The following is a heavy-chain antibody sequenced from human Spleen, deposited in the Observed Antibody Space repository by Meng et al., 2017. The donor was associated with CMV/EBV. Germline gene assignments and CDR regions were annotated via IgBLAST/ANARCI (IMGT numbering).Heavy chain of an antibody. CDR1: GYTFTSYD. D-gene: IGHD3-3*01. CDR3: ARGRTIFGVVSYNYYYYGIDV. V-gene: IGHV1-8*01. CDR2: MNPNSGNT. Sequence: APVKVSCKASGYTFTSYDINWVRQATGQGLEWMGWMNPNSGNTGYAQKFQGRVTMTRNTSISTAYMELSSLRSEDTAVYYCARGRTIFGVVSYNYYYYGIDVWGQGTTVTVSS. J-gene: IGHJ6*02.